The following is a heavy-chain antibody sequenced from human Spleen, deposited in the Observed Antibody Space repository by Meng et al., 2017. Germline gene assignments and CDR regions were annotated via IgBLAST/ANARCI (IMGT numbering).Heavy chain of an antibody. CDR1: GFPFSSYE. D-gene: IGHD3-3*01. CDR2: IWHDGSNK. J-gene: IGHJ6*02. Sequence: GESLKISCAASGFPFSSYEMTWVRQAPGKGLEWVAVIWHDGSNKYYADSVKGRFTISRDNSKNTLYLQMNSLRAEDTAVYYCVRDRDYDFWSGYLGNYYGMDVWGQGTTVTVSS. CDR3: VRDRDYDFWSGYLGNYYGMDV. V-gene: IGHV3-33*08.